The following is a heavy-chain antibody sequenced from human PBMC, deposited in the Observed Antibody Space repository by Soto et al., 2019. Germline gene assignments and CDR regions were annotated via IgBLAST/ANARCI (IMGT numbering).Heavy chain of an antibody. J-gene: IGHJ5*02. V-gene: IGHV3-48*02. CDR2: ISYSSTTI. D-gene: IGHD6-13*01. Sequence: LXLSYAASAFTCSRYNRNCVRQAPGKGLEWVSYISYSSTTIYYADSVKGRFTISRDNAKNSLFLQMNSLRDEDTSVYYCARDNGIAGSFDPWGQGTLVTVSS. CDR3: ARDNGIAGSFDP. CDR1: AFTCSRYN.